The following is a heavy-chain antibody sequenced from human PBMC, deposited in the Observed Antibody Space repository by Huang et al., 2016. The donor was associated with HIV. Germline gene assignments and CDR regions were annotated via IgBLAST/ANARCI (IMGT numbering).Heavy chain of an antibody. CDR3: ARGGGYYDILSDY. CDR1: GFTFSDYY. CDR2: SRSSGSTI. Sequence: QVQLVESGGGLVKPGGSLRLSCAASGFTFSDYYMSWIRQGPGKGLEWVSYSRSSGSTIYYADAVKGRFTISRDNAKNALDLQMNSLGAEDTAVYYCARGGGYYDILSDYWGQGTLGTVSS. V-gene: IGHV3-11*04. J-gene: IGHJ4*02. D-gene: IGHD3-9*01.